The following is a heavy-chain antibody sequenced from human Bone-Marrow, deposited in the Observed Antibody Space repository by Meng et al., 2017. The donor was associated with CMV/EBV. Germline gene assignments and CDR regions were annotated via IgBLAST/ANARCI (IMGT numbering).Heavy chain of an antibody. J-gene: IGHJ6*04. CDR2: INDSGST. CDR3: VRHIIVVPGRGYGVDV. V-gene: IGHV4-38-2*01. Sequence: GSLRLSCRVSGHSISSDYFWGWVRQPPGKGLEWIGINDSGSTYYNSSLKSRVAISVDTSGTQFSLTLSSVTAADTAVYYCVRHIIVVPGRGYGVDVWGKGTTVTFSS. CDR1: GHSISSDYF. D-gene: IGHD2-2*01.